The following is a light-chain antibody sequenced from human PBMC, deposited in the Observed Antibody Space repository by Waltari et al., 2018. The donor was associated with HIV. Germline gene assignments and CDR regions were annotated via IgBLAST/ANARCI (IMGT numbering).Light chain of an antibody. Sequence: QSVLTQPPSVSGAPAQRVTISCTVGSSNIRAPSDVHWYQQFPGTAPKLLIYGSTNRPSGVPDRFSGSKSGTSASLAITGLQAEDEADYYCQSYDNSLGVVFGGGTKLTVL. J-gene: IGLJ2*01. CDR2: GST. V-gene: IGLV1-40*01. CDR1: SSNIRAPSD. CDR3: QSYDNSLGVV.